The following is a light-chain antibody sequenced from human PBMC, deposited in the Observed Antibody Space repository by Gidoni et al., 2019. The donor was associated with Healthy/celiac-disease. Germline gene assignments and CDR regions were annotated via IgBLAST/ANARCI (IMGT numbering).Light chain of an antibody. V-gene: IGKV1-39*01. CDR1: RSSRSY. J-gene: IGKJ1*01. Sequence: DIQMTLSPSSLSASVGDSVPITCLARRSSRSYVNWYQQKPGNAPKLLIYAASSLQSGVPSRFSGSGSGTDFTLTISRLQPEDFATYYCLQSYSTPRTFGQGTKVEIK. CDR3: LQSYSTPRT. CDR2: AAS.